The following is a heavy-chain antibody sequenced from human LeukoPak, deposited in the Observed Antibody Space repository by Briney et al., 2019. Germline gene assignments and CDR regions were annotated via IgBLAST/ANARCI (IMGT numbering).Heavy chain of an antibody. J-gene: IGHJ6*03. D-gene: IGHD1-14*01. CDR2: IKSKTDGGTT. CDR1: GFTFSNAW. Sequence: GGSLRLSCAASGFTFSNAWMSWVRQAPGKGLEWVGRIKSKTDGGTTDYAAPVKGRFTISRDDSKNTLYLQMNSLKTEDTAVYYCTWQPRYYYYYMDVWGKGTTVTVSS. CDR3: TWQPRYYYYYMDV. V-gene: IGHV3-15*01.